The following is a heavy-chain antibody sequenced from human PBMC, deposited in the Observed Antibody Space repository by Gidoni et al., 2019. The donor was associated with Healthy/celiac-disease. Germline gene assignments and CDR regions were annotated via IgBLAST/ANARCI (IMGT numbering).Heavy chain of an antibody. CDR1: GFTFSSYG. V-gene: IGHV3-30*18. CDR2: ISYEGRNK. CDR3: AKDEAAAGTGNWFDP. J-gene: IGHJ5*02. D-gene: IGHD6-13*01. Sequence: QVQLVESGGGVVQPGRSLRLSCAASGFTFSSYGRHWVRQAPGKGLEWVAVISYEGRNKYYADSVKGRFTISRDNSKNTLYLQMNSLRVEDTAVYYCAKDEAAAGTGNWFDPWGQGTLVTVSS.